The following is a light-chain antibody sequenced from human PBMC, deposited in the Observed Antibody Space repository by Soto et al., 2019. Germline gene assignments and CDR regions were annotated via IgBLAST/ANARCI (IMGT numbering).Light chain of an antibody. V-gene: IGKV3-20*01. Sequence: EIVLTQSPGTLSLSPGERATLSCRASQSVSSSYLAWYQQKPGQAPRLLIYGASSRATGIPDRFSGSGSGTDVTLTISSLEPEDFAVYYCHQYGSSQWTFGQGTKVEIK. CDR3: HQYGSSQWT. CDR1: QSVSSSY. CDR2: GAS. J-gene: IGKJ1*01.